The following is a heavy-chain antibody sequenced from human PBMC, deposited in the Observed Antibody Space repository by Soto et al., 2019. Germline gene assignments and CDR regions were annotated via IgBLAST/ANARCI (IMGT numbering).Heavy chain of an antibody. D-gene: IGHD2-15*01. V-gene: IGHV5-51*01. Sequence: PGESLKISCKGSGYNFINYWIGWVRQMPGKGLEWMGIIYPGDSDTRYSPSFQGQVTISADKSISTAYLQWSSLKASDTAMYYCARVCSGGSCYSDYYGMDVWGQGTTVTVSS. CDR3: ARVCSGGSCYSDYYGMDV. CDR1: GYNFINYW. CDR2: IYPGDSDT. J-gene: IGHJ6*02.